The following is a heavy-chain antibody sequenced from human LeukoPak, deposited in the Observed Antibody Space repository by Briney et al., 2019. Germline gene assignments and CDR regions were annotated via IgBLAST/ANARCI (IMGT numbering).Heavy chain of an antibody. J-gene: IGHJ1*01. CDR3: AGFGSYFNRPGLQYFQH. CDR2: INPNSGGT. V-gene: IGHV1-2*02. D-gene: IGHD1-26*01. CDR1: GYTFTGYY. Sequence: ASVKVSCKASGYTFTGYYMHWVRQAPGQGLEWMGWINPNSGGTNYAQKFQGRVTMTRDTSISTAYMELSRLRSDDTAVYYCAGFGSYFNRPGLQYFQHWGQGTLVTVSS.